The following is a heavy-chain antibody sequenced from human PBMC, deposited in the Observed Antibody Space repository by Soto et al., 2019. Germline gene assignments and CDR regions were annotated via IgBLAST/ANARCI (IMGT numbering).Heavy chain of an antibody. Sequence: ASVKVSCKVSGYTLTELSMHWVRQAPGEGLEWMGGFDPEDGETIYAQKFQGRVTMTEDTSTDTAYMELSSLRSEDTAVYYCATARRVGAAFYFDYWGQGTLVTVSS. V-gene: IGHV1-24*01. D-gene: IGHD2-15*01. J-gene: IGHJ4*02. CDR3: ATARRVGAAFYFDY. CDR1: GYTLTELS. CDR2: FDPEDGET.